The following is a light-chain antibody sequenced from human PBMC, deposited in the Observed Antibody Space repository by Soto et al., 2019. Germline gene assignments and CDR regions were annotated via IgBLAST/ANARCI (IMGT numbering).Light chain of an antibody. Sequence: EIVFTQSPATLSLSPGERATLSCRASQSVSSYLAWYQQKPGQVPRLLIYDASNRATGIPARFSGSGSGTDFTLTIVRLEPEDFAVYYCQQRSNWLRAFGQGTRLEIK. CDR2: DAS. J-gene: IGKJ5*01. V-gene: IGKV3-11*01. CDR1: QSVSSY. CDR3: QQRSNWLRA.